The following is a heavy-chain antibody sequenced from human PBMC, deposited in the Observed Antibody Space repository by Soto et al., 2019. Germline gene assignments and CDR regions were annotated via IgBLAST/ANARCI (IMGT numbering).Heavy chain of an antibody. Sequence: EERLVESGGGLVQPGGSLRLSCAASGFTFSSYWMTWVRQAPGKGLEWVANIKKDESKKSYLDSVRGRFTISRDNAKNSLYLQMDILTAEDTAVYYCARDVSPGSSSWYFDAFDLWGQGTMVIVSS. J-gene: IGHJ3*01. CDR2: IKKDESKK. CDR1: GFTFSSYW. V-gene: IGHV3-7*05. CDR3: ARDVSPGSSSWYFDAFDL. D-gene: IGHD6-13*01.